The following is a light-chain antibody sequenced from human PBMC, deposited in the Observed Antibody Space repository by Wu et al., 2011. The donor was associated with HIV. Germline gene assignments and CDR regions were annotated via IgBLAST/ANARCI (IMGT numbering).Light chain of an antibody. V-gene: IGKV3D-20*02. Sequence: CRANQRVTSNYFASVSAETWPGSPAPHLWFIHQGHXVPDRFSGSGSGTDFSLTISSLEPEDFAVYYCQQRSNWPLTFGQGTRLEIK. CDR2: FI. J-gene: IGKJ5*01. CDR3: QQRSNWPLT. CDR1: QRVTSNY.